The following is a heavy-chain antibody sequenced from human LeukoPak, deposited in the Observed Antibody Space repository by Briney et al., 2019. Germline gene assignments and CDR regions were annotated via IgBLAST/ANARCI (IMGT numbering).Heavy chain of an antibody. Sequence: ASVKVSCKAPGYTFTGYYMHWVRQAPGQGLEWMGWVNPNSGGTNYAQKFQGWVTMTRDTSISTAYMELSRLRSDDTAVYYCARGSGFDAFDIWGQGTMVTVSS. CDR1: GYTFTGYY. CDR2: VNPNSGGT. D-gene: IGHD3-10*01. CDR3: ARGSGFDAFDI. J-gene: IGHJ3*02. V-gene: IGHV1-2*04.